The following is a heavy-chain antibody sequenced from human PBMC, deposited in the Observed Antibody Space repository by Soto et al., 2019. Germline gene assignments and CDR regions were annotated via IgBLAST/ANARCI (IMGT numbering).Heavy chain of an antibody. CDR3: AVAVAGPTAIGY. CDR2: INSDGSST. V-gene: IGHV3-74*01. J-gene: IGHJ4*02. D-gene: IGHD6-19*01. CDR1: GFTFSSYW. Sequence: EVQLVESGGGLVQPGGALRLSCAASGFTFSSYWMHWVRQAPGKGLVWVSRINSDGSSTSYADSVKGRFTISRDNAKNTLYLQMNSLRAEDTAVYYCAVAVAGPTAIGYWGQGTLVTVSS.